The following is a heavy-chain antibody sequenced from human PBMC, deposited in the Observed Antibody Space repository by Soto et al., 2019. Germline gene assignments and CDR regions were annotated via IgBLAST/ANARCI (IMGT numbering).Heavy chain of an antibody. Sequence: EVQLLESGGDLVQPGGSLRLSCVASGFTFSSYAMSWVRQAPGKGLGWVSTLSGSGGGTYYADSVNGRFTISRDKSKNTLYLQMDRLRVEDTAVYYCAKRGGYDYVWKSYRPDSWGQGTLVTVSS. J-gene: IGHJ4*02. V-gene: IGHV3-23*01. CDR3: AKRGGYDYVWKSYRPDS. D-gene: IGHD3-16*02. CDR1: GFTFSSYA. CDR2: LSGSGGGT.